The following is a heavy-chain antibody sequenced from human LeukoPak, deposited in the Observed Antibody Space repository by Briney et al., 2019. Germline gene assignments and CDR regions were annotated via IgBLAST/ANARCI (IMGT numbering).Heavy chain of an antibody. V-gene: IGHV1-69*13. CDR3: ATENYDFWSGYY. D-gene: IGHD3-3*01. CDR2: IIPIFGTA. J-gene: IGHJ4*02. Sequence: SVKVSCKASGGTFSSYAISWVRQAPGQGLEWMGRIIPIFGTANYAQKFQGRVTITADESTSTAYMELSSLRSEDTAVYYCATENYDFWSGYYWGQGTLVTVSS. CDR1: GGTFSSYA.